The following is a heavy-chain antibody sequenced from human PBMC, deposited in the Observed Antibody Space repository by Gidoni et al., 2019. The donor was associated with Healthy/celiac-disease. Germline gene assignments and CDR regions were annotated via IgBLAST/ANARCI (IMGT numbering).Heavy chain of an antibody. CDR2: ISISISYI. CDR3: ARAPPEITMVRGVDY. J-gene: IGHJ4*02. Sequence: EVQLVESGGGLVKPGGSLRLSCAASGFTFSSYSMNWVRQAPGKGREGVSYISISISYIYYADSGKGRFTISRDNAKNSLYLQMNSLRAEDTAVYYCARAPPEITMVRGVDYWGQGTLVTVSS. CDR1: GFTFSSYS. D-gene: IGHD3-10*01. V-gene: IGHV3-21*01.